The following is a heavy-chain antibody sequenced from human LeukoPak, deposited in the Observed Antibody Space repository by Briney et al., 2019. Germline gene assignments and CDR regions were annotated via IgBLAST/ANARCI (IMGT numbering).Heavy chain of an antibody. Sequence: GTSVKVSCKASGGTFSSYAISWVRQAPGQGLEWMGRIIPIFGTANYAQKFQGRVTITTDESTSTAYMELSSLRSEDTAVYYCARGNRYCSSTSCYTYWFDPWGQGTLVTVSS. CDR1: GGTFSSYA. J-gene: IGHJ5*02. CDR3: ARGNRYCSSTSCYTYWFDP. CDR2: IIPIFGTA. D-gene: IGHD2-2*02. V-gene: IGHV1-69*05.